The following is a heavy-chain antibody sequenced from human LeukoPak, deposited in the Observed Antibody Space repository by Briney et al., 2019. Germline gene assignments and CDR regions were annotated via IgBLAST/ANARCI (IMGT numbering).Heavy chain of an antibody. CDR3: AKDSRCWNYIVYDGMDV. D-gene: IGHD1-7*01. CDR1: QLNYIIDA. V-gene: IGHV3-23*01. Sequence: ILSWVATQLNYIIDAMSWAHHGPGKGPEWVSLTSGLGGYTFDEDSVKGRFTISRHNSKTTLYVQMTSLRAEDTVVYYGAKDSRCWNYIVYDGMDVWGQGTTVTV. J-gene: IGHJ6*02. CDR2: TSGLGGYT.